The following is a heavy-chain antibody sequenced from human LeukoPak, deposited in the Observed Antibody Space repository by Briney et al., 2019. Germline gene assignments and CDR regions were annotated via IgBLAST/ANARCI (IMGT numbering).Heavy chain of an antibody. CDR1: GFIFRNYA. J-gene: IGHJ4*02. Sequence: GGSLRLSCAASGFIFRNYAMSWVRQAAGKGLEWVSAITGSGDTTYYADSVKGRFTISKDNSKNTLYVEMNTLRAEDTAVYYCAKWGDYDILTGYYVSDFWGQGPLVTVSS. D-gene: IGHD3-9*01. V-gene: IGHV3-23*01. CDR2: ITGSGDTT. CDR3: AKWGDYDILTGYYVSDF.